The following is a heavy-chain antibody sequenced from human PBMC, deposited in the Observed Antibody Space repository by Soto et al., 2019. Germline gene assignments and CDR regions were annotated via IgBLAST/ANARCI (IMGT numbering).Heavy chain of an antibody. V-gene: IGHV4-4*02. CDR3: ARASSGWPHFDY. D-gene: IGHD6-19*01. Sequence: SETLSLTCAVSSGSISSSNWWSWVRQPPGKGLEWIGEIYHSGSTNYNPSLKSRVTISVDKSKNQFSLKLSSVTAADTAVYYCARASSGWPHFDYWGQGTLVTVSS. CDR2: IYHSGST. CDR1: SGSISSSNW. J-gene: IGHJ4*02.